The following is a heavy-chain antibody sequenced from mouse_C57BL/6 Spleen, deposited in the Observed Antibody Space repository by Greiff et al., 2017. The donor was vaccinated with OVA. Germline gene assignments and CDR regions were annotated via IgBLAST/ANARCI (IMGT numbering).Heavy chain of an antibody. J-gene: IGHJ2*01. CDR1: GYTFTSYG. CDR3: ARSESNYYFDY. CDR2: IYPRSGNT. V-gene: IGHV1-81*01. Sequence: VQRVESGAELARPGASVKLSCKASGYTFTSYGISWVKQRTGQGLEWIGEIYPRSGNTYYNEKFKGKATLTADKSSSTAYMELRSLTSEDSSVYFCARSESNYYFDYWGQGTTLTVSS. D-gene: IGHD2-5*01.